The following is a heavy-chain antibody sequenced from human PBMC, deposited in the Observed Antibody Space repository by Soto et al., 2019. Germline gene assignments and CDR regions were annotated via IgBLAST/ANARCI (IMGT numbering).Heavy chain of an antibody. CDR2: ISYDGSNK. Sequence: GGSLRLSCAASGFTFSNYGMHWVRQAQGKGLEWVAVISYDGSNKYYADSVKGRFTISRDNSKNTLYLQMNSLRAEDTAVYYCAKSNREYCSGGSCYSFRYWGQGTLVTVSS. CDR3: AKSNREYCSGGSCYSFRY. CDR1: GFTFSNYG. J-gene: IGHJ4*02. V-gene: IGHV3-30*18. D-gene: IGHD2-15*01.